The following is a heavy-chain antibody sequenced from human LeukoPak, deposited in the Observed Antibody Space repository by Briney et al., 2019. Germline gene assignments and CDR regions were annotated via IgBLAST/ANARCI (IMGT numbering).Heavy chain of an antibody. CDR2: IYYSGST. D-gene: IGHD3-22*01. Sequence: SETLSLTCTVCGGSISSYYWSWIRQPPGKGLEWIGYIYYSGSTNYNPSLKSRVTISVDTSKNQFSLKLSSVTAADTAVYYCARLPILRKYYYDSSGYPTRHYYYGMDVWGQGTTVTVSS. V-gene: IGHV4-59*08. CDR1: GGSISSYY. J-gene: IGHJ6*02. CDR3: ARLPILRKYYYDSSGYPTRHYYYGMDV.